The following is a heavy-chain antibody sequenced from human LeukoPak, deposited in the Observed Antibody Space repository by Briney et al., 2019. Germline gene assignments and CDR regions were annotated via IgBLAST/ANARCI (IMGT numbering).Heavy chain of an antibody. Sequence: SETLSLTCAVSGYSLSSGYYWGWIRQPPGKGLEWIGSIYNSGSTYYNPSLKSRVTISVDTSKNQFSLKLSSVTAADTAVYYCARVGYSSSWYPDYWGQGTLVTVSS. CDR3: ARVGYSSSWYPDY. D-gene: IGHD6-13*01. V-gene: IGHV4-38-2*01. CDR1: GYSLSSGYY. J-gene: IGHJ4*02. CDR2: IYNSGST.